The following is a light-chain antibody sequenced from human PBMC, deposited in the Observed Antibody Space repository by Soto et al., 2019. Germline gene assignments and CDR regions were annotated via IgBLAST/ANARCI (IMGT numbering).Light chain of an antibody. V-gene: IGKV1-13*02. CDR3: QQFYSYPLT. Sequence: AIQLTQSPSSLSASVGDRVTITCRASQDISRALAWYQQKPGKAPKTLIYDASYLESGVPSRFSGSRSGTDFTLAISSLQPEDFATYYCQQFYSYPLTFGGGTKVEIK. J-gene: IGKJ4*01. CDR1: QDISRA. CDR2: DAS.